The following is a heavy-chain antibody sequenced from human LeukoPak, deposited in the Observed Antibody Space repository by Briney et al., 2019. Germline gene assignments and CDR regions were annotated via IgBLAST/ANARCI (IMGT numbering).Heavy chain of an antibody. CDR2: IYTSAST. V-gene: IGHV4-4*07. CDR1: GGSISSYY. CDR3: ARGGSYYYYYMDV. Sequence: SETLSLTCTVSGGSISSYYWSWIRQPAGKGLEYIGRIYTSASTNYNPSLKSRVTISVDTSKNQFSLKLSSVTAADTAVYYCARGGSYYYYYMDVWGKGTTVTISS. D-gene: IGHD3-16*01. J-gene: IGHJ6*03.